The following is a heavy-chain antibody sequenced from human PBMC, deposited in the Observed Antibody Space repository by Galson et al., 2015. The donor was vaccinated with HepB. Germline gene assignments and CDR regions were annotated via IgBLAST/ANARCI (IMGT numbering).Heavy chain of an antibody. J-gene: IGHJ6*03. CDR1: GFTFSSYG. D-gene: IGHD6-13*01. V-gene: IGHV3-30*18. Sequence: SLRLSCAASGFTFSSYGMHWVRQAPGKGLEWVAVISYDGSNKYYADSVKGRFTISRDNSKNTLYLQMNSLRAEDTAVYYCAKEGLAAAGTDHYYYYYYMDVWGKGTTVTVSS. CDR2: ISYDGSNK. CDR3: AKEGLAAAGTDHYYYYYYMDV.